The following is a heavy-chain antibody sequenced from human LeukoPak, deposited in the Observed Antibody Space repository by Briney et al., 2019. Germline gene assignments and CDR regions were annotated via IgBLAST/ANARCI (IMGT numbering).Heavy chain of an antibody. CDR2: IRNDGSDK. Sequence: GGSLRHSCGASGLTFSSSAMHWVRQGPGKVLEWVTFIRNDGSDKYYADSVKGRFTISRDSSKNTVYVQMHSLRPEDTAIYYCVRDFNWGFDNWGQGTLVTVSS. D-gene: IGHD7-27*01. CDR1: GLTFSSSA. J-gene: IGHJ4*02. CDR3: VRDFNWGFDN. V-gene: IGHV3-30*02.